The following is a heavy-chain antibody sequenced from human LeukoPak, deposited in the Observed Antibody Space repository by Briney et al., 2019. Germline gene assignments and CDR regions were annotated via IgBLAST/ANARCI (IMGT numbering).Heavy chain of an antibody. Sequence: PGGSLRLSCAASGFTVSSNYMSWVRQAPGKGLEWVANISPDGSDKYYVDSVKGRFTISRDNAKDSLFLQMNSLRADDTAMYFCTRVGVGGYWGQGTLVTVSS. CDR1: GFTVSSNY. CDR2: ISPDGSDK. CDR3: TRVGVGGY. J-gene: IGHJ4*02. V-gene: IGHV3-7*01. D-gene: IGHD3-16*01.